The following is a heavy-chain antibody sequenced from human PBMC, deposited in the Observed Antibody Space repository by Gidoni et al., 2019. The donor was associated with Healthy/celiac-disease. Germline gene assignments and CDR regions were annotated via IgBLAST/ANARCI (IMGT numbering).Heavy chain of an antibody. D-gene: IGHD2-2*01. CDR3: AKIKSSTSFIDAFDI. CDR2: ISGSGGST. J-gene: IGHJ3*02. Sequence: EVQLLESGGGLVQHGGSLRLSCAAYGFPFSSYAMSWVRQAPGKGLEWVSAISGSGGSTYYADSVKGRFTISRDNSKNTLYLQMNSLRAEDTAVYYCAKIKSSTSFIDAFDIWGQGTMVTVSS. V-gene: IGHV3-23*01. CDR1: GFPFSSYA.